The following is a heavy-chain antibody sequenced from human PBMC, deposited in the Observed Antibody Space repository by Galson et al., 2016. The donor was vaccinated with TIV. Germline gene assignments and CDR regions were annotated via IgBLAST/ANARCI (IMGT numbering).Heavy chain of an antibody. CDR1: GGTFSSYA. Sequence: SVKVSCKASGGTFSSYAISWVRQAPGQGLEWMGGIIPIFGTANYAQKFQGGVTITADESTSTAYMELSSLRSEDTAVFYCARSEYSYGKYYYYYYMDVWGKGTTVIVSS. J-gene: IGHJ6*03. V-gene: IGHV1-69*13. CDR2: IIPIFGTA. CDR3: ARSEYSYGKYYYYYYMDV. D-gene: IGHD5-18*01.